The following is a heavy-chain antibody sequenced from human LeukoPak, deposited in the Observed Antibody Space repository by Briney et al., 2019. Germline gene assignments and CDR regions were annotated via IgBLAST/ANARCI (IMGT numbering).Heavy chain of an antibody. V-gene: IGHV3-30*02. D-gene: IGHD1-7*01. CDR1: GFTFTSYG. Sequence: GGSLRLSCAASGFTFTSYGMHWVRQAPGKGLEWVAFIRYDGSNKYYTDFVKGRFTISRDNSKNTLFLQMNSLRAEDAAVYYCGKVTRTRDQADALDIWGPGTMVTVSS. J-gene: IGHJ3*02. CDR3: GKVTRTRDQADALDI. CDR2: IRYDGSNK.